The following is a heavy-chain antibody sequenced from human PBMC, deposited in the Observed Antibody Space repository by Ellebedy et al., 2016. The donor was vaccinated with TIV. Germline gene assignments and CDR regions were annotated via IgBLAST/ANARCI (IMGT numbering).Heavy chain of an antibody. Sequence: SETLSLTCTVSGASISSYPWSLIRQPPGKGLEWIGYISYIGATTYNPSLRSRVTISLDTSKNQFSLKLSPVTAADTAVYYCARFLPRGYNYGDFDNWGQGTLVTVSS. J-gene: IGHJ4*02. D-gene: IGHD5-18*01. CDR3: ARFLPRGYNYGDFDN. V-gene: IGHV4-59*01. CDR2: ISYIGAT. CDR1: GASISSYP.